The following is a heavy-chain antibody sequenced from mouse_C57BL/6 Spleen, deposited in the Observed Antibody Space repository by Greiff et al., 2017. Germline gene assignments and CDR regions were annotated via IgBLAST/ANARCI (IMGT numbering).Heavy chain of an antibody. CDR1: GYTFTSYW. D-gene: IGHD4-1*01. CDR3: ARGVDHWDDD. Sequence: VQLQQPGAELVKPGASVKMSYKASGYTFTSYWITWVKQRPGQGLEWIGDIYPGSGSTNYNEKFKSKATLTVDTSSSTAYMQLSSLTSEDSAVYYCARGVDHWDDDWGQGTTLTVSS. V-gene: IGHV1-55*01. J-gene: IGHJ2*01. CDR2: IYPGSGST.